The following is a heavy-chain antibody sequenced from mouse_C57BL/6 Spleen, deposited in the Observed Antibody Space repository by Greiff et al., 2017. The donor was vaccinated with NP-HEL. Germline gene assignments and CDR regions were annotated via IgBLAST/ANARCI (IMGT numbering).Heavy chain of an antibody. CDR3: TTSGYYEY. CDR2: IDPENGDT. J-gene: IGHJ2*01. Sequence: VQLQQSGAELVRPGASVKLSCTASGFNIKDDYMHWVKQRPEQGLEWIGWIDPENGDTEYASTVQGKATITADTSSNTAYLQLSSLTSEDTAVYYCTTSGYYEYWGQGTTLTVST. D-gene: IGHD2-3*01. CDR1: GFNIKDDY. V-gene: IGHV14-4*01.